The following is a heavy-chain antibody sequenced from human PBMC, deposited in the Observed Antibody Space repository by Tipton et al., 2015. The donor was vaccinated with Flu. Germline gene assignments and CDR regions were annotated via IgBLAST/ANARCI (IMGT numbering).Heavy chain of an antibody. CDR1: GGSIRSYY. CDR2: IYTSGST. CDR3: ARGSGSGTFLSFDY. J-gene: IGHJ4*02. Sequence: TLSLTCTVSGGSIRSYYWSWIRQPAGKGLEWIGRIYTSGSTKYNPSLKSRVTMSIDTSNNQFSLKLSSVIAADTAVYYCARGSGSGTFLSFDYWGQGTLVTVSS. D-gene: IGHD3-10*01. V-gene: IGHV4-4*07.